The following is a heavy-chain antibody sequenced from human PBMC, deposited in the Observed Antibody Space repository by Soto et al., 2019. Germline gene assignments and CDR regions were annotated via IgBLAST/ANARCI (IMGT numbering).Heavy chain of an antibody. D-gene: IGHD5-18*01. CDR1: GFTFDSFA. V-gene: IGHV3-9*01. CDR2: ISWNSATI. J-gene: IGHJ4*02. Sequence: SLRLSCAASGFTFDSFAMQWIRQVPGKGLEWVSSISWNSATIAYADSAKGRFTISRDNANNVVYLQMNSLRAEDTAFYYCAKGDTRDSWGQGTLVTVSS. CDR3: AKGDTRDS.